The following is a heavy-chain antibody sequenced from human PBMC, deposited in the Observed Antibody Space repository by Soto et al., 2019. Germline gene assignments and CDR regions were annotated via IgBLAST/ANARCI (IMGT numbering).Heavy chain of an antibody. Sequence: SGGSLRLSCAASGFTFSSYAMSWVRQAPGKGLEWVSAISGSGGSTYYADSVKGRFTISRDNSKNTLYLQMNSLRAEDTAVYYRAGAVAGTYYYYGMDVWGQGTTVTVSS. CDR1: GFTFSSYA. D-gene: IGHD6-19*01. J-gene: IGHJ6*02. V-gene: IGHV3-23*01. CDR3: AGAVAGTYYYYGMDV. CDR2: ISGSGGST.